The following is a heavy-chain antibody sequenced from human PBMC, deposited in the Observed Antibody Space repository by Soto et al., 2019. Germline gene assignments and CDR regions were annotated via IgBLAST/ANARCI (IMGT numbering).Heavy chain of an antibody. J-gene: IGHJ4*02. CDR3: ASKLSHICDS. CDR2: IKPGTSDI. D-gene: IGHD3-3*02. Sequence: GESLKISCKGVGYKFGSAWIGWVRQMPGKGLEWMGIIKPGTSDIRYSPSCRGHVTISADEAVSTAYLQWSSLKASDTAMYYCASKLSHICDSWGQGTLVTVSS. CDR1: GYKFGSAW. V-gene: IGHV5-51*01.